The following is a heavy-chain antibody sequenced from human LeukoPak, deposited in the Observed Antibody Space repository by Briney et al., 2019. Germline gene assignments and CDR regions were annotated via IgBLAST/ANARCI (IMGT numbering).Heavy chain of an antibody. CDR2: ISYDGSNK. V-gene: IGHV3-30*18. J-gene: IGHJ3*02. D-gene: IGHD4-23*01. CDR1: GFTFSSYG. CDR3: AKGGVPRRWFDAFDI. Sequence: PGRSLRLSCAASGFTFSSYGMHWVRQAPGKGLEWVAVISYDGSNKYYADSVKGRFTISRDNSKNTLYLQMNSLRAEDTAVYYCAKGGVPRRWFDAFDIWGQGTMVTVSS.